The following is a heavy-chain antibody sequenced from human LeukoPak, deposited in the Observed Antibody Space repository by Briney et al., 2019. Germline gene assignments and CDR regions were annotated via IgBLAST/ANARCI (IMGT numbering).Heavy chain of an antibody. V-gene: IGHV1-18*01. D-gene: IGHD1-1*01. CDR1: GYTFTSYG. CDR2: ISAYNGNT. J-gene: IGHJ5*02. Sequence: GASVKVSCKASGYTFTSYGISWVRQAPGQGLEWMGWISAYNGNTNYAQKLQGRVTMTTDTSTSTAYMELRSLRSDDTAVYYCARDLIPSFADWNGYNWFDPWGQGTLVTVSS. CDR3: ARDLIPSFADWNGYNWFDP.